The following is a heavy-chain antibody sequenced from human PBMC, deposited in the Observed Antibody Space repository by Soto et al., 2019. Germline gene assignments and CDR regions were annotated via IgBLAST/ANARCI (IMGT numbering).Heavy chain of an antibody. CDR1: GFTFSDYY. CDR2: MVIGSDYT. V-gene: IGHV3-11*06. D-gene: IGHD6-13*01. CDR3: ARLRASSWYLGGYLDY. Sequence: QVQLVESGGGLVKPGGSLRLSCATSGFTFSDYYMSWVRQAPGKGLEWVSYMVIGSDYTNYADSVKGRFTISRDNAKNSLYLEMNSLRVEDTAVYYCARLRASSWYLGGYLDYWGQGTLVTVSS. J-gene: IGHJ4*02.